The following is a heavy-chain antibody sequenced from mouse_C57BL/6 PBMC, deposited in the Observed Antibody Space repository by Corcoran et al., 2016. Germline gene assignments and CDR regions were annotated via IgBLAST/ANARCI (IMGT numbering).Heavy chain of an antibody. V-gene: IGHV14-3*01. D-gene: IGHD1-1*01. CDR2: IDPANGNT. J-gene: IGHJ4*01. CDR1: GFNITNTY. Sequence: EVQLQQSVAELVRPGASVKLSCTASGFNITNTYMHWVKQRPAQGLEWIGRIDPANGNTKYAPKFQGKATITADTSSNTAYLQLSSLTSEDTAIYYCARGPYYGSSYLYAMDYWGQGTSVTVSS. CDR3: ARGPYYGSSYLYAMDY.